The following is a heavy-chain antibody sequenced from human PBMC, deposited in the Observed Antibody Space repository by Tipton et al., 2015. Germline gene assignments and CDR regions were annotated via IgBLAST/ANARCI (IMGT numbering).Heavy chain of an antibody. CDR2: IQFSGST. D-gene: IGHD4-23*01. Sequence: GLVKPSETLSLTCAVYGGSFSGYYWNWIRQPPGKELEWIGYIQFSGSTNYNPSLKSRVTISLDTSTTQFSLKMSSVTASDTAVYYCARARGRHGGLFDSWGQGILVTVSS. V-gene: IGHV4-59*01. CDR3: ARARGRHGGLFDS. J-gene: IGHJ4*02. CDR1: GGSFSGYY.